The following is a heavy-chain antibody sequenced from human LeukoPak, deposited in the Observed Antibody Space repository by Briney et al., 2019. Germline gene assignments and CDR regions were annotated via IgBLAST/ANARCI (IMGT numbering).Heavy chain of an antibody. V-gene: IGHV3-30*18. CDR2: ISYDGSNK. CDR1: GFTFSSYG. CDR3: AKAWSVVVAFSTFDY. D-gene: IGHD2-15*01. Sequence: GGSLRLSCAASGFTFSSYGMHWVRQAPGKGLEWVAVISYDGSNKYYADSVKGRFTISRDNSQNTLYLQMNSLRAEDTAVYYCAKAWSVVVAFSTFDYWGQGTLVTVSS. J-gene: IGHJ4*02.